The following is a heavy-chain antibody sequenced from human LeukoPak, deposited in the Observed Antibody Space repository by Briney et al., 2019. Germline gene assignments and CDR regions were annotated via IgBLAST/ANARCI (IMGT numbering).Heavy chain of an antibody. CDR1: GLTFSNYA. Sequence: PGGSLRLSCAGSGLTFSNYAMGGVRQAPGKGLEWVSAISGSGGTTYYADSVKGRFTISRDNAKNSLYLQMNSLRAEDTAVYYCARVGKPTTRDLRYFDWFFDYWGQGTLVTVSS. J-gene: IGHJ4*02. V-gene: IGHV3-23*01. CDR2: ISGSGGTT. D-gene: IGHD3-9*01. CDR3: ARVGKPTTRDLRYFDWFFDY.